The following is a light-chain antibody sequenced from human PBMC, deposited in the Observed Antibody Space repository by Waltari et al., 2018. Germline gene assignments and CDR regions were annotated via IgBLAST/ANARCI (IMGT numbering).Light chain of an antibody. J-gene: IGKJ2*01. Sequence: ETVMMQSPGTLSLSPGERATLSCRASENVKRNSLAWYQQKPGQAHRLLIYGASSRATGIPDRFSGSGSGTDFTLTISRVEPEDIAVYYCLQYGNSPGTFGQGSKLQIK. V-gene: IGKV3-20*01. CDR2: GAS. CDR3: LQYGNSPGT. CDR1: ENVKRNS.